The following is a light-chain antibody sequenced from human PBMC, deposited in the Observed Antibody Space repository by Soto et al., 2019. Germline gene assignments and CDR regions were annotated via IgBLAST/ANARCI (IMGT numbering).Light chain of an antibody. V-gene: IGKV2-30*01. CDR3: MQATHRPPT. CDR1: RSLVYSDGNAY. J-gene: IGKJ1*01. CDR2: KAS. Sequence: DVVMTQSPLSLPVTLGQPASISCRSSRSLVYSDGNAYLNWFQQRPGQSPRRLIYKASNRDSGVPDRFSGSGSGTDFTLQISRVEAEDVGVYYCMQATHRPPTFGRGTRVEIK.